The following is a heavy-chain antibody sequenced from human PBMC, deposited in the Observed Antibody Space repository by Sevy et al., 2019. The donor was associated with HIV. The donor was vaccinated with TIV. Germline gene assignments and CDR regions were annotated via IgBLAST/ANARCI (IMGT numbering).Heavy chain of an antibody. J-gene: IGHJ6*02. CDR2: IIPIFGTA. CDR1: GGTFSSYA. CDR3: ARDRITMVQGVPLDYYGMDV. D-gene: IGHD3-10*01. V-gene: IGHV1-69*13. Sequence: ASVKVSCKASGGTFSSYAISWVRQAPGQGLEWMGGIIPIFGTANYAQKFQGRVTITADESTSTAYMELSSLRSEDTAVYYCARDRITMVQGVPLDYYGMDVWGQGTTVTVSS.